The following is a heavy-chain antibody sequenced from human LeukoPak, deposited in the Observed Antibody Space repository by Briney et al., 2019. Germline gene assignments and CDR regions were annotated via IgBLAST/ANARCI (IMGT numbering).Heavy chain of an antibody. CDR1: GGSISSRNW. CDR2: INHSGST. J-gene: IGHJ6*03. CDR3: ARRESPYYMDV. Sequence: PSGTLSLTCAVSGGSISSRNWWTWVRQPPGKGLEWIGEINHSGSTNYNPSLKSRVTISVDTSKNQFSLKLSSVTAADTAVYYCARRESPYYMDVWGKGTTVTVSS. V-gene: IGHV4-4*02.